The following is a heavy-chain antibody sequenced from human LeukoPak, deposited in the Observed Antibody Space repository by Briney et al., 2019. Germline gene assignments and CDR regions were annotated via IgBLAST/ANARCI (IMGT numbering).Heavy chain of an antibody. V-gene: IGHV4-34*01. J-gene: IGHJ5*02. CDR1: GGSFSGYY. D-gene: IGHD3-9*01. CDR3: ARYYDILTGLNWFDP. Sequence: SETLSLTCAVYGGSFSGYYWSWIRQPPGKGLEWIGEINHSGSTNYNPSLKSRVTISVDTSKNQFSLKLSSVTAADTAVYYCARYYDILTGLNWFDPWGQGTLATVSS. CDR2: INHSGST.